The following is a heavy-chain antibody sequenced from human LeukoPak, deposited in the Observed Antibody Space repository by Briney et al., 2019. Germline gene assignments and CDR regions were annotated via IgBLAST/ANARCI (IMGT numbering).Heavy chain of an antibody. CDR1: GGTFSSYA. CDR2: IIPIFGTA. D-gene: IGHD2-15*01. V-gene: IGHV1-69*13. Sequence: ASVEVSCKASGGTFSSYAISWVRQAPGQGLEWMGGIIPIFGTANYAQKFQGRVTITADESTSTAYMELSSLRSEDTAVYYCARSPGYCSGGSCLRFDPWGQGTLVTVSS. CDR3: ARSPGYCSGGSCLRFDP. J-gene: IGHJ5*02.